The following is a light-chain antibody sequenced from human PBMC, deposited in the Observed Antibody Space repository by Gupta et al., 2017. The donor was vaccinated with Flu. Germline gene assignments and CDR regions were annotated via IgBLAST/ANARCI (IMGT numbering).Light chain of an antibody. CDR2: KSN. CDR3: ATWDDSRSAVV. CDR1: NSNIGINY. V-gene: IGLV1-47*01. J-gene: IGLJ2*01. Sequence: RVTFSCSGGNSNIGINYVYWYQQLPGAAPKLIIYKSNQRPSGVPERFSGSKSGTSASLAISGLRSEDEAEYYCATWDDSRSAVVFGGGTKLTVL.